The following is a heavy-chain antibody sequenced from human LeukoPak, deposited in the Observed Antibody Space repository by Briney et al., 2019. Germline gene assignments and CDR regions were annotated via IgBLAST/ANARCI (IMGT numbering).Heavy chain of an antibody. D-gene: IGHD2-2*01. CDR2: IYYSGST. Sequence: KPSETLSLTCTVSGGSISSYYWSWIRQPPGKGLEWIGYIYYSGSTNYNPSLKSRVTISVDTSKNQFSLKLSSVTAADTAVYYCAREGVPAAIPDWYFDLWGRGTLVTVSS. CDR1: GGSISSYY. CDR3: AREGVPAAIPDWYFDL. V-gene: IGHV4-59*01. J-gene: IGHJ2*01.